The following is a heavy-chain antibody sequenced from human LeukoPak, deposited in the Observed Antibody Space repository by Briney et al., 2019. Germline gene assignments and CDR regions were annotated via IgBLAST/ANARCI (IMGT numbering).Heavy chain of an antibody. CDR1: GFTFGDYA. J-gene: IGHJ4*02. D-gene: IGHD5-18*01. CDR2: IRSKGYDVTT. V-gene: IGHV3-49*04. CDR3: TRDVRHSYGPPSDY. Sequence: GRSLRLSCTGSGFTFGDYAMSWVRQAPGKGLEWVGFIRSKGYDVTTDYAASVKGRFPISRDDFTSVAYLQMNSLMTEDTAVYYCTRDVRHSYGPPSDYWGQGTLVIVSS.